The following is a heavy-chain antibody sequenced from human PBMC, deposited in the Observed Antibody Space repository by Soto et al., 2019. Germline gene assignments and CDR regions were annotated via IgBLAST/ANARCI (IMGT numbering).Heavy chain of an antibody. CDR2: ISGSGGST. Sequence: GGSLRLSCAASGFTFSSYAMSWVRQAPGKGLEWVSAISGSGGSTYYADSVKGRFTISRDNSKNTLYLQMNSLRAEDTAVYYCARGKKDIVVVPAASGHWIDFWGQGILVTVSS. J-gene: IGHJ5*01. D-gene: IGHD2-2*01. CDR1: GFTFSSYA. V-gene: IGHV3-23*01. CDR3: ARGKKDIVVVPAASGHWIDF.